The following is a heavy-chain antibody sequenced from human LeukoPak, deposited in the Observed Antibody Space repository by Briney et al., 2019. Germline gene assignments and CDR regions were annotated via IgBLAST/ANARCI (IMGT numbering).Heavy chain of an antibody. CDR3: AREHCSGGTCYRTFDS. V-gene: IGHV1-2*02. D-gene: IGHD2-15*01. Sequence: ASVKVSCKASGYTFISYYMHWVRQAPGQGLEWMGWINPNSGGTNFAQKFQGRVTMTRDTSISTAYMELSRLRSDDTAVYYCAREHCSGGTCYRTFDSWGQGTLVTVSS. CDR2: INPNSGGT. CDR1: GYTFISYY. J-gene: IGHJ4*02.